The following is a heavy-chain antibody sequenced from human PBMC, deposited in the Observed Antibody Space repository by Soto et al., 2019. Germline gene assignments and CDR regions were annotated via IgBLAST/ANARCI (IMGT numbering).Heavy chain of an antibody. Sequence: PGESLKISCQVSGYTFTIYWIGWVRQMPGKGLEWMGIIYPSDSDTRHSPSFQGQVTISADQSINTAYLQWDSLKASDTAIYYCPSPANALADHFNLWGRGTRVT. J-gene: IGHJ4*02. CDR2: IYPSDSDT. CDR3: PSPANALADHFNL. V-gene: IGHV5-51*01. CDR1: GYTFTIYW.